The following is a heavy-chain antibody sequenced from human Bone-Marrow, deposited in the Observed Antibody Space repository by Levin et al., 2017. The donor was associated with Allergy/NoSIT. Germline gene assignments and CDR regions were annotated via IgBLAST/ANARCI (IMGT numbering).Heavy chain of an antibody. CDR3: AREIFVSLKYPGKAPQVEWLVPAGTDAFDI. CDR2: TYYRSKWYN. D-gene: IGHD6-19*01. J-gene: IGHJ3*02. CDR1: GDSVSSNSAA. Sequence: SQTLSLTCAISGDSVSSNSAAWNWIRQSPSRGLEWLGRTYYRSKWYNDYAVSVKSRITINPDTSKNQFSLQLNSVTPEDTAVYYCAREIFVSLKYPGKAPQVEWLVPAGTDAFDIWGQGTMVTVSS. V-gene: IGHV6-1*01.